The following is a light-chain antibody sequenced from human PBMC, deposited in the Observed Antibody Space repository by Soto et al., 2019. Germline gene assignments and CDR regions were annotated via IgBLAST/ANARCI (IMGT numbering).Light chain of an antibody. CDR3: QQYHNSPLT. J-gene: IGKJ1*01. CDR2: GAS. V-gene: IGKV3-20*01. CDR1: QTVSTY. Sequence: ETVLTQSPGTLSLSPGERATLSCRVSQTVSTYLAWYQQKTGRAPRLLVFGASSRATGVPDRFSGSGSGTDFTLTISGLEPEDFALYYCQQYHNSPLTFGQGTKVDIK.